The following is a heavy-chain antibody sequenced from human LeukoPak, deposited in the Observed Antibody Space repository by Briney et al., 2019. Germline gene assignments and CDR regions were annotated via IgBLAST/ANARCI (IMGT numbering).Heavy chain of an antibody. V-gene: IGHV3-9*01. CDR2: ISWNSGII. CDR3: AKEDSGSYYMDV. Sequence: GGSLRLSCAASGFTFDDYGMHWVRQAPGKGLEWVSGISWNSGIIGYADSVKGRFTISRDNAKNSLYLQMNSLRAEDAALYYCAKEDSGSYYMDVWGKGTTVTISS. D-gene: IGHD3-10*01. CDR1: GFTFDDYG. J-gene: IGHJ6*03.